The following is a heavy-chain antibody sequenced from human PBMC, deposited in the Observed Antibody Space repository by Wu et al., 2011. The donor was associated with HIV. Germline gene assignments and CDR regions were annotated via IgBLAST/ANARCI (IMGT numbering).Heavy chain of an antibody. CDR1: GDTFSNYA. CDR2: VIPIFGTT. J-gene: IGHJ4*02. V-gene: IGHV1-69*15. CDR3: ARGGASFXTVLDN. Sequence: QVQLVQSGAEVKKPGSSVKVSCKASGDTFSNYAISWVRQAPGQGLEWMGRVIPIFGTTNYAQKFQGRVTITADESTTTAYMELSSLRFEDTAVYYCARGGASFXTVLDNWGQGTLVTVSS. D-gene: IGHD3-10*01.